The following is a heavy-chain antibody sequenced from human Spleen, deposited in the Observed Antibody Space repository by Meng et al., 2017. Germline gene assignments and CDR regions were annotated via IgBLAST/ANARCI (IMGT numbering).Heavy chain of an antibody. V-gene: IGHV4-34*01. CDR1: GGSFSDYY. CDR3: ARGPTTMAHDFDY. J-gene: IGHJ4*02. D-gene: IGHD4-11*01. CDR2: INHSGST. Sequence: LGDGLLKPSEPLSLSSVVAGGSFSDYYWSWIRQPPGKGLEWIGEINHSGSTNYNPSLKSRVTISVDTSKNQFSLKLSSVTAADSAVYYCARGPTTMAHDFDYWGQGTLVTVSS.